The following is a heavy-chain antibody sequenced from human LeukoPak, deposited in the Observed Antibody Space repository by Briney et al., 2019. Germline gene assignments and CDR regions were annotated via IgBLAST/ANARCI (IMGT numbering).Heavy chain of an antibody. D-gene: IGHD1-26*01. J-gene: IGHJ4*02. Sequence: GGSLRLSCAASGFTFSSYAMSWVRQAPGKGLEWVSTISGSGGNTYYADSVKGRFTISRDNSKNTLYLQMNSLRAEDTAVYYCAKDPIVGATPAYYFDYWGQGTLVTVSS. CDR2: ISGSGGNT. CDR3: AKDPIVGATPAYYFDY. CDR1: GFTFSSYA. V-gene: IGHV3-23*01.